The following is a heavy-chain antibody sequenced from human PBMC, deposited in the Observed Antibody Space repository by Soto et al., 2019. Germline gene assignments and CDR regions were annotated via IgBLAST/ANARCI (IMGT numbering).Heavy chain of an antibody. J-gene: IGHJ4*02. V-gene: IGHV5-51*01. D-gene: IGHD3-22*01. CDR2: IYPGDSDT. CDR3: ARRFYYDTSGYFLDYFDF. CDR1: GYSFTSYW. Sequence: VESLKNSCKGSGYSFTSYWIAWVRQMPGKGLEWMGIIYPGDSDTRYSPSFQGHVTISADKSLSTVYLQWDSLQASDTAIYYCARRFYYDTSGYFLDYFDFWGQGSQVTVSS.